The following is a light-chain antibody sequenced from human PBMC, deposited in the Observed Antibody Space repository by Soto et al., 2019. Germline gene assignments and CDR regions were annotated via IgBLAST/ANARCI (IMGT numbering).Light chain of an antibody. V-gene: IGLV3-21*02. CDR1: DIGGKN. CDR2: DDS. J-gene: IGLJ1*01. Sequence: SYELTQPPSVSVAPGQTARITCGGNDIGGKNVHWYQQRPGQAPVLVVYDDSDRPSGIPERLSGSNSGNTATLTISRVEAGDEADYYCQVWDSSSDHYVFGTGTKVTVL. CDR3: QVWDSSSDHYV.